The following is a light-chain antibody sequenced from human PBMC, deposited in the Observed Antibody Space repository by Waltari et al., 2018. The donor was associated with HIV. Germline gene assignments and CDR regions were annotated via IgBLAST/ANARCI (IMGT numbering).Light chain of an antibody. CDR1: QPVSSSH. CDR2: GAS. Sequence: TRSPGTLSLSPGEAAILSCRTSQPVSSSHLGWYQQKPGQAPRLLVYGASTRAAGIPDRFSGSGSGADFTLSISRLEPEDFAVYYCHQYGSSPETFGQGTKV. J-gene: IGKJ1*01. CDR3: HQYGSSPET. V-gene: IGKV3-20*01.